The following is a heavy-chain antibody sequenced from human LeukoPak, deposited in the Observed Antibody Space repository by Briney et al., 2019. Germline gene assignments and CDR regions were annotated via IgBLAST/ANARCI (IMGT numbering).Heavy chain of an antibody. CDR2: ISASGTNT. CDR3: AREPYYYDSSGHDY. CDR1: GFDFSNHD. J-gene: IGHJ4*02. D-gene: IGHD3-22*01. V-gene: IGHV3-23*01. Sequence: GGSLRLSCAASGFDFSNHDMNWVRRAPGKGPEWVATISASGTNTFYTDSVKGRFTISRDNSRNTLYLQMNSLRAEDTAVYYCAREPYYYDSSGHDYWGQGTLVTVSS.